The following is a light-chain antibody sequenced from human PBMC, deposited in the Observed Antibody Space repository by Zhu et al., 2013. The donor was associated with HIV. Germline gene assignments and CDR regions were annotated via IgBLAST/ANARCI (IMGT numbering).Light chain of an antibody. CDR1: SNDVGRYNL. CDR2: EVN. V-gene: IGLV2-23*02. CDR3: CSYAGNDRLYV. J-gene: IGLJ1*01. Sequence: QSALTQPASVSGSPGQSITISCTGTSNDVGRYNLVSWYQHHPGKAPKFIIYEVNRRPSGVSDRFSASKSGNTASLTISGLQPDDEADYYCCSYAGNDRLYVFGTGTRVT.